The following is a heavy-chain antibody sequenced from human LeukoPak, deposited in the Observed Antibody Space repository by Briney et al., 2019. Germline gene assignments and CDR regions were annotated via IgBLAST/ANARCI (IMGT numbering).Heavy chain of an antibody. V-gene: IGHV4-4*02. Sequence: SGTLSLTCAVSGGSISSSNWWCWVRQPPGKGLEWIGEIYHSGSTNYNPSLKSRVTISVDKSKNQFSLKLSSVTAADTAVYYCARRPRTRGIVVVPAAMGAFDIWGQGTMVTVSS. CDR3: ARRPRTRGIVVVPAAMGAFDI. CDR2: IYHSGST. D-gene: IGHD2-2*01. CDR1: GGSISSSNW. J-gene: IGHJ3*02.